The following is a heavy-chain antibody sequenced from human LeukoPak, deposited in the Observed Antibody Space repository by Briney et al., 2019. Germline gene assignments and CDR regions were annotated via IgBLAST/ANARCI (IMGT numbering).Heavy chain of an antibody. Sequence: SETLSLTCTVSGGSISSYYWSWIRQPPGKGLEWIGYIYYSGSTNYNPSLKSRVTISVDTSKNQFSLKLSSVTAADTAVYYCARGTFDPWGQGTLVTVSS. V-gene: IGHV4-59*01. CDR2: IYYSGST. J-gene: IGHJ5*02. CDR3: ARGTFDP. D-gene: IGHD1-14*01. CDR1: GGSISSYY.